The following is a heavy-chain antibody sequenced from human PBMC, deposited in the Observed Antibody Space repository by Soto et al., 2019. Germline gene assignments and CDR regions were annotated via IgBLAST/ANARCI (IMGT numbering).Heavy chain of an antibody. V-gene: IGHV5-51*01. J-gene: IGHJ3*02. CDR3: ARPRIAVAGDDAFDI. Sequence: GESLKISCKGSGYSFTSYWIGWVRQMPGKGLEWMGIIYPGDSDTRYSPSFQGQVTISADKSISTAYLQWSSLKASDTAMYYCARPRIAVAGDDAFDIWGQGTMVTVSS. CDR2: IYPGDSDT. CDR1: GYSFTSYW. D-gene: IGHD6-19*01.